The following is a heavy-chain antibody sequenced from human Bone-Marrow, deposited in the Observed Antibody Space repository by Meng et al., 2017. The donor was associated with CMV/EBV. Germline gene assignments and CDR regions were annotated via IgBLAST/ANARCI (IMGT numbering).Heavy chain of an antibody. CDR3: ARLEDGSSYIGH. CDR2: IYPGDSDT. V-gene: IGHV5-51*01. CDR1: GYTFTNYC. D-gene: IGHD1-26*01. Sequence: KVSCKGFGYTFTNYCTGWGRQTPGKGLEWMGIIYPGDSDTRYSPSCQVQVTSSADKSISTAYLQWSSLKASDTHMYSSARLEDGSSYIGHWGQGTLVTVSS. J-gene: IGHJ5*02.